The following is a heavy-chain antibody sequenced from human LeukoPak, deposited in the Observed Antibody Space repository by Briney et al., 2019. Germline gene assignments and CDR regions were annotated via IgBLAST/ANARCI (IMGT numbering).Heavy chain of an antibody. J-gene: IGHJ4*02. CDR3: ARGGNYGDYDGYFDY. CDR2: IYFSGSP. D-gene: IGHD4-17*01. Sequence: PSETLSLTCTVSGGSISSSSYYWGWIRQPPGKGLEWIGSIYFSGSPYHNPSLKSRVTMSVDTSKNQFSLKLNSVTAADTAVYYCARGGNYGDYDGYFDYWGQGTLVTVSS. CDR1: GGSISSSSYY. V-gene: IGHV4-39*01.